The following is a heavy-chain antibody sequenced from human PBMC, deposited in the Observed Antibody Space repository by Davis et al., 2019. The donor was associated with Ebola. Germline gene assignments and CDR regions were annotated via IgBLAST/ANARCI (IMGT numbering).Heavy chain of an antibody. J-gene: IGHJ6*02. Sequence: GGSLRLSCKGSGYSFTSYWISWVRQMPGKGLEWMRRIDPSDSYTDYSPSFQGHVSISADKSINTAYLQWSSLKASDTAMYFCARHFVGKLFGMDVWGQGTTVTVSS. D-gene: IGHD3-3*02. CDR1: GYSFTSYW. CDR2: IDPSDSYT. CDR3: ARHFVGKLFGMDV. V-gene: IGHV5-10-1*01.